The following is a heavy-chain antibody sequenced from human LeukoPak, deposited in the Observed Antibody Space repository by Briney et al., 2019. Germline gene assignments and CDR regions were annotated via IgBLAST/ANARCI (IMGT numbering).Heavy chain of an antibody. CDR2: IYSGGST. D-gene: IGHD4-23*01. V-gene: IGHV3-53*01. J-gene: IGHJ5*01. Sequence: PGGSLRLSCAASGFTVSSNYMSWVRQAPGKGLEWVSVIYSGGSTYYADSVKGRFTISRDNSKNTLYLQMNSLRAEDTAVYYCARQEFGGNSGFDSWGQGILVTVSS. CDR3: ARQEFGGNSGFDS. CDR1: GFTVSSNY.